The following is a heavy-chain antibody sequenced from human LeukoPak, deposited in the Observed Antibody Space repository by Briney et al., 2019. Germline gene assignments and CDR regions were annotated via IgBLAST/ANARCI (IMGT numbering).Heavy chain of an antibody. V-gene: IGHV1-46*01. J-gene: IGHJ4*02. CDR2: INPSGGST. CDR3: ARGLGGSYVSAHFDY. D-gene: IGHD1-26*01. CDR1: GYTFTSYY. Sequence: GASVKVSCKASGYTFTSYYMHWVRQAPGQGLEWMGIINPSGGSTSYAQKFQGRVTMTRDTSTSTVYMELSSLRSEATAVYYCARGLGGSYVSAHFDYWGQGTLVTVSS.